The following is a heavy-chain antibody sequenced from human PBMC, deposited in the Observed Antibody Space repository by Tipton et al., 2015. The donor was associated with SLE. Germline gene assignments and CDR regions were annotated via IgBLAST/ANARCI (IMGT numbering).Heavy chain of an antibody. V-gene: IGHV3-74*02. CDR1: GFTFSSYW. CDR2: INPESTTM. Sequence: VQLVQSGGDFVQPGGSLILSCATSGFTFSSYWMHWFRQVPGKGPGWVSRINPESTTMNYADSVRGRFSLSRDNARSTLYLVLSSLRIEDTGVYFCARGGLEPVDYWGQGTRVTVSS. CDR3: ARGGLEPVDY. J-gene: IGHJ4*02. D-gene: IGHD5-24*01.